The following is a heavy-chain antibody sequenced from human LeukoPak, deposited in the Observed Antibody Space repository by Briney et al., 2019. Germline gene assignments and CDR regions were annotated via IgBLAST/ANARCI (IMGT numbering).Heavy chain of an antibody. CDR3: VRVWGDS. Sequence: GGSLRLSCAASGFTISSNYMSWVRQAPGKGLEWVSVIYSGDNTYYADSVKGRFTISRDSSKNTLYLQMNSLRDDDTAVYHCVRVWGDSWGQGTMVAVSS. V-gene: IGHV3-66*01. CDR2: IYSGDNT. CDR1: GFTISSNY. D-gene: IGHD3-16*01. J-gene: IGHJ3*01.